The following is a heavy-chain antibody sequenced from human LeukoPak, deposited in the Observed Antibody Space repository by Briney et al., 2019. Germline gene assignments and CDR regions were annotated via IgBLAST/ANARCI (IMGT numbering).Heavy chain of an antibody. CDR1: GFTFRNYE. J-gene: IGHJ4*02. D-gene: IGHD2-2*01. Sequence: SGGSLRLSCEASGFTFRNYEMNWVRQAPGKGLEWISYITTTGDRVQYADSVKGRFTISRDNAKNSLYLEVNSLRAEDTGVYFCARDTKDYWGQGSLVVVSS. CDR3: ARDTKDY. V-gene: IGHV3-48*03. CDR2: ITTTGDRV.